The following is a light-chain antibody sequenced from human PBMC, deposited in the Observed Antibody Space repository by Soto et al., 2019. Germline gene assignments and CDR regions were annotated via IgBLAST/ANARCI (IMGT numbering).Light chain of an antibody. J-gene: IGKJ5*01. CDR1: QSLLHSNGYNY. CDR3: MQGTHWPIT. V-gene: IGKV2-28*01. CDR2: LGS. Sequence: DIVMTQTPLSLPVTPGEPASISCRSSQSLLHSNGYNYLDWYLQKPGQSPQLLIYLGSNRASGVPDRFSGSGSGTDFTPKISRVEAEDIGVYYCMQGTHWPITFGQGTRLEIK.